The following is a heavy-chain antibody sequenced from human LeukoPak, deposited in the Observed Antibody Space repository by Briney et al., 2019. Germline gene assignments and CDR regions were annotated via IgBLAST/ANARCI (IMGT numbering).Heavy chain of an antibody. D-gene: IGHD2-15*01. CDR3: ARGIRESWRSGGSCYQDY. CDR1: GGSFSGYY. CDR2: INHSGST. Sequence: SETLSLTCAVYGGSFSGYYWSWIRQPPGKGLEWIGEINHSGSTNYNPSLKSRVTISVDTSKNQFSLKLSSVTAADTAVYYCARGIRESWRSGGSCYQDYWGQGTLVTVSS. J-gene: IGHJ4*02. V-gene: IGHV4-34*01.